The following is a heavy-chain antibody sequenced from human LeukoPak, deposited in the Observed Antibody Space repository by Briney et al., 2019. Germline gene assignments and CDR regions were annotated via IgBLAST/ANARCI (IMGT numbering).Heavy chain of an antibody. CDR2: IWYDGSNE. D-gene: IGHD2-15*01. V-gene: IGHV3-33*06. CDR3: AKERDCTGASWDPPTCYHMDV. CDR1: GFSFSTSG. J-gene: IGHJ6*03. Sequence: GGSLRLSCAASGFSFSTSGMHWVRQAPGKGLEWVAVIWYDGSNEYNADSVKGRFTISRDNANNTLYLQMDSLRVEDTALYYCAKERDCTGASWDPPTCYHMDVWGKGTTVTVSS.